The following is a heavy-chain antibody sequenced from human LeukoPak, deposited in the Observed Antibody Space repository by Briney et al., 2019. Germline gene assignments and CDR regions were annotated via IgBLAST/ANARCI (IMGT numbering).Heavy chain of an antibody. CDR1: GYTFTSYD. Sequence: ASVKVSCKASGYTFTSYDINWVRQATGQGLEWMGWINAGNGNTKYSQKFQGRVTITRDTSASTAYMELSSLRSEDTAVYYCAYSSSWYLYYFDYWGQGTLVTVSS. CDR2: INAGNGNT. CDR3: AYSSSWYLYYFDY. J-gene: IGHJ4*02. V-gene: IGHV1-3*01. D-gene: IGHD6-13*01.